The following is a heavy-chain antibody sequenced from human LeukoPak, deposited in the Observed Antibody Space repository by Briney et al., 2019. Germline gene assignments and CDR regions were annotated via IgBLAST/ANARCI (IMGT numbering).Heavy chain of an antibody. CDR1: GYTFTTYD. CDR2: MNPHNGNT. V-gene: IGHV1-8*01. CDR3: TRAPIPGNY. Sequence: ASVKVSCKASGYTFTTYDINWVRQATGQGLEWMGWMNPHNGNTGYAQKFQGRVTMTRDTSITTAYMELSDLTSDDTAVYYCTRAPIPGNYWGQGTLVTVSS. D-gene: IGHD3-10*01. J-gene: IGHJ4*02.